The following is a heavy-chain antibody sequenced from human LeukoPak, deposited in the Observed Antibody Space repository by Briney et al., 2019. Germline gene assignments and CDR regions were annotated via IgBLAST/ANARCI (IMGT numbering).Heavy chain of an antibody. CDR1: GFTFSGYW. CDR2: INHAGSEK. Sequence: GGSLRLSCAASGFTFSGYWMSWVRQAPGKGLEWVANINHAGSEKYYVDSVKGRFTISGDNAKNSLYLQMNSLRAEDTAVYYCARESTGWYTHFDYWGQGTLVTVSS. CDR3: ARESTGWYTHFDY. V-gene: IGHV3-7*05. J-gene: IGHJ4*02. D-gene: IGHD6-19*01.